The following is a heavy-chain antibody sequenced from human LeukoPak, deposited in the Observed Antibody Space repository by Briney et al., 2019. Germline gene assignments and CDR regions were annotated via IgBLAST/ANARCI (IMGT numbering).Heavy chain of an antibody. CDR3: ARALGHRLQAFDP. Sequence: PSETLSLTCAVYGGSFSGYYWSWIRQPAGKGLEWIGRINTSGSTNYNPSLKSRVTISVDTSKNQFSLKLSSVTAADTAVYYCARALGHRLQAFDPWGQGTLVTVSS. V-gene: IGHV4-59*10. J-gene: IGHJ5*02. CDR2: INTSGST. D-gene: IGHD4-11*01. CDR1: GGSFSGYY.